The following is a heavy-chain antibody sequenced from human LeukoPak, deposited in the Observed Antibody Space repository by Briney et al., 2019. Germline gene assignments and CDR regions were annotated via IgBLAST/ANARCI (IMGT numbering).Heavy chain of an antibody. Sequence: SETLSLTCTVSGGSISSGGYYWSWIRQPPGKGLEWIGYIYHSGSTYYNPSLKSRVTISVDRSKNQFSLKLSSVTAADTAVYYCARDLGPPQGFDPWGQGTLVTVSS. CDR2: IYHSGST. CDR1: GGSISSGGYY. J-gene: IGHJ5*02. CDR3: ARDLGPPQGFDP. D-gene: IGHD7-27*01. V-gene: IGHV4-30-2*01.